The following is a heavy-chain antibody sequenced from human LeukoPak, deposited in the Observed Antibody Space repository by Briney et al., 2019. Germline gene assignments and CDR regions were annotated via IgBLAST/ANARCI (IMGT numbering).Heavy chain of an antibody. V-gene: IGHV4-30-2*01. CDR3: ARDNRDSSGLILYYFDY. Sequence: PSETLSLTCTVSGGSISSSSYYWSWIRQPPGKGLEWIGYIYHSGSTYYNPSLKSRVTISVDRSKNQFSLKLSSVTAADTAVYYCARDNRDSSGLILYYFDYWGQGTLVTVSS. J-gene: IGHJ4*02. CDR1: GGSISSSSYY. D-gene: IGHD3-22*01. CDR2: IYHSGST.